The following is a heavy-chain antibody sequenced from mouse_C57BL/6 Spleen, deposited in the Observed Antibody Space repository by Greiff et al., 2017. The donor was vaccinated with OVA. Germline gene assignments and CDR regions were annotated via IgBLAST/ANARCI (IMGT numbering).Heavy chain of an antibody. V-gene: IGHV1-69*01. CDR3: ARGTVVATNYFDY. D-gene: IGHD1-1*01. Sequence: VQLQQPGAELVMPGASVKLSCKASGYTFTSYWMHWVKQRPGQGLEWIGEIDPSDSYTNYNQKFKGKSTLTVDKSSSTAYMQLSSLTSEDSAVYYCARGTVVATNYFDYWGQGTTLTVSS. CDR2: IDPSDSYT. CDR1: GYTFTSYW. J-gene: IGHJ2*01.